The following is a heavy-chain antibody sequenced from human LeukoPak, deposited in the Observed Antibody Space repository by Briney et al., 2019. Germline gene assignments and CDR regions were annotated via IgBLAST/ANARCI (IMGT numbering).Heavy chain of an antibody. V-gene: IGHV1-18*01. D-gene: IGHD2-2*02. J-gene: IGHJ3*02. CDR1: GYTFTSYG. CDR3: ARGPYCSSTSCYTGDAFDI. Sequence: ASVKVSCKASGYTFTSYGISWVRQAPGQGLEWMGWISAYNGNTNYAQKLQGRVTMTTDTSTSTAYMELRSLRSDDTAVYYCARGPYCSSTSCYTGDAFDIWGQGTMVTVSS. CDR2: ISAYNGNT.